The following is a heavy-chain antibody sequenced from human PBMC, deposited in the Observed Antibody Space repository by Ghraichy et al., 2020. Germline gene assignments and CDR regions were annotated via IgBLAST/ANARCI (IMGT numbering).Heavy chain of an antibody. D-gene: IGHD4-17*01. V-gene: IGHV3-48*02. CDR2: ISTSSNTI. Sequence: GGSLRLSCAASGFTFSDYSMNWVRQAPGKGLEWVSYISTSSNTIYYADSVKGRFTISRDNAKNSLYLQMNSLRDEDTAVYYCARRHGDYLGSFHSWGQGTLVTVSS. CDR1: GFTFSDYS. CDR3: ARRHGDYLGSFHS. J-gene: IGHJ4*02.